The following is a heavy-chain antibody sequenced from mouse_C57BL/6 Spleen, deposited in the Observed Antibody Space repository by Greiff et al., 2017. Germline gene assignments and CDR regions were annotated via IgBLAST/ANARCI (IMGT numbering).Heavy chain of an antibody. CDR2: IHPSDSDT. V-gene: IGHV1-74*01. D-gene: IGHD2-4*01. J-gene: IGHJ2*01. CDR1: GYTFTSYW. CDR3: AILGYDYDRDY. Sequence: QVQLKQPGAELVKPGASVKVSCKASGYTFTSYWMHWVKQRPGQGLEWIGRIHPSDSDTNYNQKFKGKATLTVDKSSSTAYMQLSSLTSEDSAVYYCAILGYDYDRDYWGQGTTLTVSS.